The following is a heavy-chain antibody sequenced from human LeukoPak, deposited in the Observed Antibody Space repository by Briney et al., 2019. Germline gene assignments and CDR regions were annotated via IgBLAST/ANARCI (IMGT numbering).Heavy chain of an antibody. CDR2: IWYDGSNQ. CDR1: GFTFRSYG. CDR3: AKVGDGDYYLDY. J-gene: IGHJ4*02. Sequence: GGSLRLSCAASGFTFRSYGMHWVRQAPGKGLEWVVVIWYDGSNQYYTDSVKGRFTISRDNSKNTLYLQMNSLRAEDTAMYYCAKVGDGDYYLDYWGQGTLVTVSA. D-gene: IGHD4-17*01. V-gene: IGHV3-33*06.